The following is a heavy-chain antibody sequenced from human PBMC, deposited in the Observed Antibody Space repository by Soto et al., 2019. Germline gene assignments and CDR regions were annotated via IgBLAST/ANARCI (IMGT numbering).Heavy chain of an antibody. D-gene: IGHD3-16*01. CDR3: ARLGGGYYYYYGMDV. V-gene: IGHV5-51*01. CDR1: GYSFTSYW. J-gene: IGHJ6*02. CDR2: IYPGDSDT. Sequence: GESLKISCKGSGYSFTSYWIGWVRQMPGKGLEWTGIIYPGDSDTRYSPSFQGQVTISADKSISTAYLQRSSLKASDTAMYYCARLGGGYYYYYGMDVWGQGTTVTVSS.